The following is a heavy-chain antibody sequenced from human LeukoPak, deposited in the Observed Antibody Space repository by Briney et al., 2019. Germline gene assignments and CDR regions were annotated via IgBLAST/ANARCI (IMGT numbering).Heavy chain of an antibody. J-gene: IGHJ4*02. D-gene: IGHD6-13*01. CDR1: GYSISSGYY. V-gene: IGHV4-30-4*08. CDR2: IYYSGST. CDR3: AREDSSSWYFRYFDY. Sequence: KPSETLSLTCTVSGYSISSGYYWGWIRQPPGKGLEWIGYIYYSGSTYYNPSLKSRVTISVDTSKNQFSLKLSSVTAADTAVYYCAREDSSSWYFRYFDYWGQGTLVTVSS.